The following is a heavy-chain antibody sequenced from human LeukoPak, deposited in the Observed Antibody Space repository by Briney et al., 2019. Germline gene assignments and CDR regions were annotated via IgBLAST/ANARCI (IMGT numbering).Heavy chain of an antibody. CDR1: GFTFSSYG. CDR3: ARSSSGYYYVTYYYYGMDV. J-gene: IGHJ6*02. D-gene: IGHD3-22*01. Sequence: GGSLRLSCAASGFTFSSYGMHWVRQAPGKGLEWVAVISYDGSNRYYADSVKGRFTISRDNSKNTLYLQMNSLRAEDTAVYYCARSSSGYYYVTYYYYGMDVWGQGTTVTVSS. CDR2: ISYDGSNR. V-gene: IGHV3-30*03.